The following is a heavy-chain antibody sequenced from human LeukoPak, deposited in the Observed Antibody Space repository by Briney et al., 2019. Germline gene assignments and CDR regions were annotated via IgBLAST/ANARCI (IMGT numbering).Heavy chain of an antibody. J-gene: IGHJ4*02. CDR2: ISYDGSNK. CDR3: AKGPFESPMIVVVIYPLDY. Sequence: PGGSLRLSCAASGFTFSSFGIHWVRQAPGKGLEWVAGISYDGSNKYYADSVKGRFTISRDNSKNTLYLQMNSLRAEDTAVYYCAKGPFESPMIVVVIYPLDYWGQGTLVTVSS. CDR1: GFTFSSFG. D-gene: IGHD3-22*01. V-gene: IGHV3-30*18.